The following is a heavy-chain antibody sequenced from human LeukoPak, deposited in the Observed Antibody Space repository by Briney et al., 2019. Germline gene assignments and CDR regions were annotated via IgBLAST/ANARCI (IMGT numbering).Heavy chain of an antibody. V-gene: IGHV1-69*05. CDR1: GGTFSSYA. J-gene: IGHJ4*02. CDR3: ARDVSGYDPVTRFDY. D-gene: IGHD5-12*01. Sequence: SVKVSCKASGGTFSSYAISWVRQAPGQGLEWMGRIIPIFGTANYAQKFQGRVTITTDESTSTAYMELSSLRSEDTAVYYCARDVSGYDPVTRFDYWGQGTLVTVSS. CDR2: IIPIFGTA.